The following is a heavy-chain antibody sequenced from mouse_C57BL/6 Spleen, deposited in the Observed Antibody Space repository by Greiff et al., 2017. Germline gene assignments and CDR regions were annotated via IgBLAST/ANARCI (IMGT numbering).Heavy chain of an antibody. J-gene: IGHJ2*01. CDR2: INPSTGCT. V-gene: IGHV1-7*01. Sequence: QVQLQQSGAELVKPGASVKLSCKASGYTFTSYWMHWVKQRPGQGLEWIGEINPSTGCTKYNQKFKDKATLTADKSSSTAYMQLSSLTSEDSAVYYCARSGFDYWGKGTTLTVSS. CDR1: GYTFTSYW. CDR3: ARSGFDY.